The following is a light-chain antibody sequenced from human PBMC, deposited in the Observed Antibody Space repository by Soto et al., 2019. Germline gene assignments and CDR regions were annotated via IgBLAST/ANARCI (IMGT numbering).Light chain of an antibody. Sequence: QSALTQPASVSGSPGQSITISCTRTSSDVGGYNFVSWYQQHPGKAPKLMIYDVSNRPSGVSNRFSGSKSGNTASLTISGLQAEDEADYYCSSYTISSTLGVVFGGGTKLTVL. CDR1: SSDVGGYNF. V-gene: IGLV2-14*01. J-gene: IGLJ2*01. CDR2: DVS. CDR3: SSYTISSTLGVV.